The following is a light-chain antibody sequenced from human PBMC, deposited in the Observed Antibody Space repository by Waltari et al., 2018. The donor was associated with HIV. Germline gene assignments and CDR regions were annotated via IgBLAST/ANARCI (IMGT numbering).Light chain of an antibody. J-gene: IGLJ2*01. CDR2: EVT. CDR3: CSYAGGITHVL. V-gene: IGLV2-23*02. CDR1: SPDIGSYDL. Sequence: HSALTQPASESGSPGQSLTISCTGMSPDIGSYDLVFWYQHHPGKAPKLMIYEVTKRPSGVSNRFSGSKSGNTASLTISGLQAEDEADYHCCSYAGGITHVLFGGGTKLTVL.